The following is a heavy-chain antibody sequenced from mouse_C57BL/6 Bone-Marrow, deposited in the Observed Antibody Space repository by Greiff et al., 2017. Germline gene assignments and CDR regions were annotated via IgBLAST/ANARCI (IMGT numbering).Heavy chain of an antibody. CDR3: ARNGYYWYCDV. D-gene: IGHD2-2*01. Sequence: VQLQQSGAELMKPGASVKLSCKATGYTFTGYWIEWVKQRPGHGLEWIGEILPGSGSTNYNAKFKGKATFTADTSSNTAYMQLSSLTTEDSAIYYCARNGYYWYCDVWGTGTTVTVSS. CDR2: ILPGSGST. V-gene: IGHV1-9*01. J-gene: IGHJ1*03. CDR1: GYTFTGYW.